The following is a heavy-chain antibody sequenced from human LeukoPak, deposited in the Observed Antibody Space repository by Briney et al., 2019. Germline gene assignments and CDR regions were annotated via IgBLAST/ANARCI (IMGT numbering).Heavy chain of an antibody. V-gene: IGHV3-13*01. D-gene: IGHD6-6*01. CDR1: GFSFSTYD. CDR2: LGTNGGA. J-gene: IGHJ6*02. CDR3: AREWRGIASHFHGMDV. Sequence: GGSLRLSCVASGFSFSTYDMYWVRQAAGRGLEWVSALGTNGGAYYLGSVRGRFTISRENVKNSLYLQMNSLGVEDTAVYYCAREWRGIASHFHGMDVWGQGTTVTVSS.